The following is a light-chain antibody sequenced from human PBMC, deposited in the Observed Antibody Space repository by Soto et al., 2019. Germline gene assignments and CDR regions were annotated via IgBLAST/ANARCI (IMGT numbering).Light chain of an antibody. CDR2: EVS. Sequence: QSVLTQPASVSGSPGQSITISCTGTSSDVGSYKFVSWYQQHPGNAPKVMIYEVSKRPSGVSNRFSGSKSGNTASLTISGLHTEDEADYYCCSYAGTSTVVLFGGGTKLTVL. CDR3: CSYAGTSTVVL. J-gene: IGLJ2*01. V-gene: IGLV2-23*02. CDR1: SSDVGSYKF.